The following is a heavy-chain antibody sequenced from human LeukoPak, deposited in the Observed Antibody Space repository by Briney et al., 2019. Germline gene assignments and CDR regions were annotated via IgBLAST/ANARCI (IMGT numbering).Heavy chain of an antibody. CDR3: ARESDSSLTFIDY. J-gene: IGHJ4*02. D-gene: IGHD4-11*01. V-gene: IGHV1-2*02. CDR2: INPNSAVT. Sequence: GASVKPSCKASGYTFTGYYMHWVRQAPGQGLECMGWINPNSAVTNYAPKFQCRVTMTRDTSISTAYMGLSRLRSDDTAVYYCARESDSSLTFIDYWGQGTLVTVPS. CDR1: GYTFTGYY.